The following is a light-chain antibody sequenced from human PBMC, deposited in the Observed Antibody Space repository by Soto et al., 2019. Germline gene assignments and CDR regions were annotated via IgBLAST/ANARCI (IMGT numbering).Light chain of an antibody. CDR1: QSVSSSY. CDR2: CAS. J-gene: IGKJ5*01. Sequence: EIVLTQSPGTLSLSPGERAALSCRASQSVSSSYLAWYQQKIGQAPRLLIYCASSRATGIPDRFSGSWSGTDFTLTISRLEPEDFAVYFCQQFGSSPITFGQGTRLEIK. CDR3: QQFGSSPIT. V-gene: IGKV3-20*01.